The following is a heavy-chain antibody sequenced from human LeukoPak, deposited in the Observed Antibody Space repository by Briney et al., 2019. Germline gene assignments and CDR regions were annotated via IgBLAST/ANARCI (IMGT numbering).Heavy chain of an antibody. V-gene: IGHV3-15*01. CDR2: LKSNRDGGTT. D-gene: IGHD6-6*01. CDR1: GFTFTNTW. CDR3: TTDRRGIAARPGY. Sequence: PGGSLRLSCVASGFTFTNTWMSWVRQAPGKGLEWVGRLKSNRDGGTTDYAAPVKGRFTISRDDSKNTLYLQMNSLKTEDTAVYYCTTDRRGIAARPGYWGQGTLVTVSS. J-gene: IGHJ4*02.